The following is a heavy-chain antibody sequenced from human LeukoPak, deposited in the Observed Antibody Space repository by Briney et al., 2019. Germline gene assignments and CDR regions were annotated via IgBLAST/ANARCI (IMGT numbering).Heavy chain of an antibody. J-gene: IGHJ3*02. CDR3: AREGTTGTMGAFDI. Sequence: GASVKVSCKASGYTFTSHGISWVRQAPGQGLECMGWISDYNGNTNYAQKLQGRVTMTTDTSTSTAYMELRSLRSDDTAVYYCAREGTTGTMGAFDIWGQGTMVTVSS. CDR2: ISDYNGNT. CDR1: GYTFTSHG. D-gene: IGHD1-1*01. V-gene: IGHV1-18*01.